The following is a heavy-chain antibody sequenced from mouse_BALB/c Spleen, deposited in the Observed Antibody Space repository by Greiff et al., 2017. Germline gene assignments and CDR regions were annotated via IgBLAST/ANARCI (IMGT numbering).Heavy chain of an antibody. D-gene: IGHD2-3*01. V-gene: IGHV5-17*02. CDR3: ARSNDGYYPYYAMDY. J-gene: IGHJ4*01. Sequence: EVKVVESGGGLVQPGGSRKLSCAASGFTFSSFGMHWVRQAPEKGLEWVAYISSGSSTIYYADTVKGRFTISRDNPKNTLFLQMTSLRSEDTAMYYCARSNDGYYPYYAMDYWGQGTSVTVSS. CDR2: ISSGSSTI. CDR1: GFTFSSFG.